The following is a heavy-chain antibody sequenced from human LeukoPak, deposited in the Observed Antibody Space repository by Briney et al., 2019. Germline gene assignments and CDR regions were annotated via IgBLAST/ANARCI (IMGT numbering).Heavy chain of an antibody. V-gene: IGHV1-2*02. D-gene: IGHD3-16*01. CDR2: INPNSGGT. CDR3: ARVRVGEDLDY. Sequence: ASVKVSCKASGYTFTGYYMHWVRQAPGQGLEWMGWINPNSGGTNYAQKFQGRVTMTRDASISAAYMELSRLTSDDTAVYYCARVRVGEDLDYWGQGTPVTVSS. CDR1: GYTFTGYY. J-gene: IGHJ4*02.